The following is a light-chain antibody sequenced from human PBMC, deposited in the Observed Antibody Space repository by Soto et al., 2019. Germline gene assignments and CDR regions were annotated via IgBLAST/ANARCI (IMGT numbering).Light chain of an antibody. CDR1: QSINSRS. CDR2: DAS. CDR3: QQYVASPYT. V-gene: IGKV3-20*01. J-gene: IGKJ2*01. Sequence: DIVLTQSPGTLSLSPGERATLSCGASQSINSRSLAWCQQKPGQAPRLLIYDASSRATGIPDRFSASGSGTDFTLTISSLEPEDFAVYYCQQYVASPYTFGQGTKVDIK.